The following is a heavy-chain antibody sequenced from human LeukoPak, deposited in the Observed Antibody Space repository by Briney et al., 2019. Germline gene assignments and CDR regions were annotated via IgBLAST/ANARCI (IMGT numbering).Heavy chain of an antibody. J-gene: IGHJ4*02. CDR3: AKDPYSYGSYFDY. Sequence: PGGSLRLSCAASGFSFSGCGMHWVRQAPGKGLEWVAFVWYDGRDKFYGDSVKGRFTISRDNSKNTLYLQMNSLRAEDTAMYYCAKDPYSYGSYFDYWGQGTLVIVSS. CDR2: VWYDGRDK. CDR1: GFSFSGCG. D-gene: IGHD5-18*01. V-gene: IGHV3-30*02.